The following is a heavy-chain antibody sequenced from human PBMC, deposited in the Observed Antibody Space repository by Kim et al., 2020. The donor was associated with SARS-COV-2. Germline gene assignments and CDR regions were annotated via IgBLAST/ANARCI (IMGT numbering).Heavy chain of an antibody. CDR2: ISAYNGNT. CDR1: GYTFTSYG. D-gene: IGHD3-10*01. V-gene: IGHV1-18*04. J-gene: IGHJ4*02. CDR3: ARDLSYYGSGSYPLDY. Sequence: ASVKVSCKASGYTFTSYGISWVRQAPGQGLEWMGWISAYNGNTNYAQKLQGRVTMTTDTSTSTAYMELRSLRSDDTAVYYCARDLSYYGSGSYPLDYWGQGTLVTGSS.